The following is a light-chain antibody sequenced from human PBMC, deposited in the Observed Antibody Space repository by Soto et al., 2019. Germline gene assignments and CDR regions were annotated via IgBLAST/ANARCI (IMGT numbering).Light chain of an antibody. J-gene: IGKJ2*01. Sequence: DIQMTQSPSTLSASVGDRVTITCRASQSISSWLAWYQQKPGKAPKFLIYRASGLESGVPSRFSGSGSGTEFTLTISSLQPDDFATYYCQQYNGYSYTFGQGTKLEIK. CDR1: QSISSW. CDR3: QQYNGYSYT. CDR2: RAS. V-gene: IGKV1-5*03.